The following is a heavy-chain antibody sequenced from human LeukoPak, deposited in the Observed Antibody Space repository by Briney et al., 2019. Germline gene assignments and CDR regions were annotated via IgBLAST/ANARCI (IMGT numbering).Heavy chain of an antibody. Sequence: GGSLRLSCAASGFTFTNYAMNWVRQAPGKGLEWGSGISGIGGSTYYADSVKGRFTISRDNSKNTLYLQMNSLRAEDTAVYYCAKIGILTGYRRGSNWFDPWGQGTLVSVSS. CDR1: GFTFTNYA. CDR3: AKIGILTGYRRGSNWFDP. CDR2: ISGIGGST. J-gene: IGHJ5*02. V-gene: IGHV3-23*01. D-gene: IGHD3-9*01.